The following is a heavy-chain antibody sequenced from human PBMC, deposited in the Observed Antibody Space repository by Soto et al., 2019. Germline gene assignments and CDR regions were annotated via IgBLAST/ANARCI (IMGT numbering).Heavy chain of an antibody. CDR1: GFNVKTTY. V-gene: IGHV3-53*01. Sequence: VGSLRLSCAASGFNVKTTYMTWVRQAPGEGLEWVSVIHNSGATYYADSVKGRFTISKDNSKNTVYLQMGSLRAEDTAMYYCAREYSYSYPAWGQGTLVTVSS. J-gene: IGHJ1*01. D-gene: IGHD2-21*01. CDR2: IHNSGAT. CDR3: AREYSYSYPA.